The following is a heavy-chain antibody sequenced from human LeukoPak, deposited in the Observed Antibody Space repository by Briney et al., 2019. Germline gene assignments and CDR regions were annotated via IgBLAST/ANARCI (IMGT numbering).Heavy chain of an antibody. D-gene: IGHD3-10*01. Sequence: PSETLSLTCAVYGGSCSGYYWSWIRQPPGKGLEGIGEINHSGSTNYNPSLKSRVTISVETSKNQFSLKLSSVTAADTAVYYCARGPGYYGSGSYLWFDPWGQGTLVTVSS. V-gene: IGHV4-34*01. CDR2: INHSGST. CDR1: GGSCSGYY. CDR3: ARGPGYYGSGSYLWFDP. J-gene: IGHJ5*02.